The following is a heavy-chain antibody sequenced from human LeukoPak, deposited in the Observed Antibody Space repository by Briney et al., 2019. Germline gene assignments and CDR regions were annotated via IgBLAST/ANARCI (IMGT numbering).Heavy chain of an antibody. V-gene: IGHV3-48*03. CDR3: VTHSSSADY. CDR2: ITGSGSPI. Sequence: GGSLRLSCAASGFTFSTYEMKWVRQAPGKGLEWVSYITGSGSPIYYADFVKGQFTISRDNAKNSLSLQMNSLRADDTAIYFCVTHSSSADYWGQGTLVTVS. CDR1: GFTFSTYE. J-gene: IGHJ4*02. D-gene: IGHD6-6*01.